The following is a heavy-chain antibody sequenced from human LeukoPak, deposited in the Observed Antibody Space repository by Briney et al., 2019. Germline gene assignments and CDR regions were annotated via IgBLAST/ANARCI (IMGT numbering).Heavy chain of an antibody. CDR3: ASDIQWLLQPWGAFDI. Sequence: PGGSLRLSCAASGFTFSSYDMNWVRQAPGKGLEWVSYISSSGSTVYYADSVKGRFTISRDNAKNSLYLQMNSLRAEDTAVYYCASDIQWLLQPWGAFDIWGQGTMVTVSS. D-gene: IGHD6-19*01. CDR1: GFTFSSYD. V-gene: IGHV3-48*03. CDR2: ISSSGSTV. J-gene: IGHJ3*02.